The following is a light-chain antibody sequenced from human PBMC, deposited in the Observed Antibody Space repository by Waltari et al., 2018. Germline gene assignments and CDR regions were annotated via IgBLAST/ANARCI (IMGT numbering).Light chain of an antibody. CDR3: CSYAGNYVWV. CDR1: SSDLGRYDI. J-gene: IGLJ3*02. Sequence: QSALTQPAAVSGSPGQSVTSPCIRASSDLGRYDIVSWYQQHPGNAPKRVISDVSKRPSGVSDRFSGSKSGDTASLTISGLQFEDEADYYCCSYAGNYVWVFGGGTRLTVL. CDR2: DVS. V-gene: IGLV2-23*02.